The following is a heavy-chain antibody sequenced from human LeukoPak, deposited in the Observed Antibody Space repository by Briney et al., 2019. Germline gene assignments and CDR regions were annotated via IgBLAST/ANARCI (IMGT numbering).Heavy chain of an antibody. CDR2: ISYDGSNK. J-gene: IGHJ4*02. CDR1: GFTFSSYA. Sequence: GGSLRLSCAASGFTFSSYAMSWVRQAPGKGLEWVAVISYDGSNKYYADSVKGRFTISRDNSKNTLYLQMNSLRAEDTAVYYCARSLIEVITPSDYWGQGTLVTVSS. CDR3: ARSLIEVITPSDY. D-gene: IGHD3-22*01. V-gene: IGHV3-30-3*01.